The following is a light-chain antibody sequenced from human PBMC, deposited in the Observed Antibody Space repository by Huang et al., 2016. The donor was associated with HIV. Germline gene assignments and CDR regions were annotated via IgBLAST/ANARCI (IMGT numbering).Light chain of an antibody. CDR2: GAS. V-gene: IGKV3-20*01. Sequence: EIVLMQSPGTLSLSPGERATLSCRASQSISSSSLAWYLQKPGQAPTLLIHGASTRATDIPDRFSGSGSGTDFTLTISRLEPEDFAVYYCHQYGSPPFTFGPGTKVDIK. J-gene: IGKJ3*01. CDR3: HQYGSPPFT. CDR1: QSISSSS.